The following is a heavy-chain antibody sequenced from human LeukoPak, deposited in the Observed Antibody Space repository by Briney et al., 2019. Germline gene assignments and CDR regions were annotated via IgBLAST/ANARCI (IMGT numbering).Heavy chain of an antibody. CDR3: ARATRLLADY. D-gene: IGHD3-3*02. CDR1: GGSISSRSHY. CDR2: IFYSGST. J-gene: IGHJ4*02. Sequence: PSETLSLTCSVSGGSISSRSHYWGWIRQTPGKGLDWIVSIFYSGSTNYNPSLKSRVTISVDTSKNQFSLELYSVTAADTAVYYCARATRLLADYWGQGTLVTVSS. V-gene: IGHV4-39*07.